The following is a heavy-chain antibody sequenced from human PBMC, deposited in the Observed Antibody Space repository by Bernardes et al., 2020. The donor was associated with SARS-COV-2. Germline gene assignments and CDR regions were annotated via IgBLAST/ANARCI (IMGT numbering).Heavy chain of an antibody. CDR2: TYHTGST. CDR1: GDSIPNYY. J-gene: IGHJ5*02. V-gene: IGHV4-59*01. Sequence: SETLTLTCTVSGDSIPNYYWSWIRQAPGKGLEWIAYTYHTGSTHYNPSLKSRLTTSVETSKNQFSLKLSSVTAADTAVYYCARVFLRGVNPWFDTWGQGTLVTVSS. CDR3: ARVFLRGVNPWFDT. D-gene: IGHD3-10*01.